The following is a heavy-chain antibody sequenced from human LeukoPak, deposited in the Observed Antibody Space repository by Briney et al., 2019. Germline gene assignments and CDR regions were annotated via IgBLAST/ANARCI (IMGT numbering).Heavy chain of an antibody. CDR3: ARGGYYGSGNDFRFDP. CDR2: IHYTGST. J-gene: IGHJ5*02. CDR1: GYSISSGYY. D-gene: IGHD3-10*01. Sequence: SETLSLTCTVSGYSISSGYYWGWIRQPPGKGLECIGYIHYTGSTNYNPSLKSRVTISVDMSKSQFSLKLSSVTAADTAIYYCARGGYYGSGNDFRFDPWGQGTLVTVSS. V-gene: IGHV4-61*01.